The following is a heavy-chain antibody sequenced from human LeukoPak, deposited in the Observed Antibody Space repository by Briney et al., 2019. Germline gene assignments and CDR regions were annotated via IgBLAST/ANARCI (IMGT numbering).Heavy chain of an antibody. CDR1: GGSISSYY. CDR3: ARGTSMDFMGGDYYMDV. Sequence: SETLSLTCTVSGGSISSYYWSWIRQPPGKGLEWIGYIYYSGSTNYNPSLKSRVTISVDTSKNQFSLKLSSVTAADTAVYYCARGTSMDFMGGDYYMDVWGKGTTVTVSS. V-gene: IGHV4-59*01. J-gene: IGHJ6*03. D-gene: IGHD3-16*01. CDR2: IYYSGST.